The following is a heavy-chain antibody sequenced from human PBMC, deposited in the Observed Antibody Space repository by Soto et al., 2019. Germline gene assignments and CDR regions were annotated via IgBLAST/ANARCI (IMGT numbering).Heavy chain of an antibody. J-gene: IGHJ4*02. V-gene: IGHV3-48*01. Sequence: GGSLRLSCAASVFTFSSYSMNWVRQAPGKGLEWVSYISSGSSTIYYADSVRGRFTISRDNAKNSLYLQMNSLRAEDTAVYYCARVYGIPVAGTLDFWGPGTLVTVSS. CDR2: ISSGSSTI. CDR1: VFTFSSYS. D-gene: IGHD6-19*01. CDR3: ARVYGIPVAGTLDF.